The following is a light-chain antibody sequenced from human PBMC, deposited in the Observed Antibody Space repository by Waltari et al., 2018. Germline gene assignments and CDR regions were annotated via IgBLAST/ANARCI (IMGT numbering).Light chain of an antibody. CDR1: QRLTKNY. Sequence: VLTQSPGTLSLSPGASGPFLCSASQRLTKNYLTWYQQKPGQAPRLLIYGASSRAPGIPDRFSGSGSGTDFTLTISRLEPEDFAMYYCQQYGSSVMYTFGQGTKLEIK. CDR2: GAS. CDR3: QQYGSSVMYT. J-gene: IGKJ2*01. V-gene: IGKV3-20*01.